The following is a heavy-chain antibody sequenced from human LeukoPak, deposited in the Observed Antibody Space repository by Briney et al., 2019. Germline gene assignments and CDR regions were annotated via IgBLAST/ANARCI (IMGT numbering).Heavy chain of an antibody. CDR1: GYSISSGYY. D-gene: IGHD1-26*01. J-gene: IGHJ4*02. CDR2: IYHSGST. CDR3: ASGSYYGDYFDY. Sequence: SETLSLTCTVSGYSISSGYYWGWIRQPPGKGLEWIGSIYHSGSTYYNPSLKSRVTISVDTSKNQFSLKLSSVTAADTAVYYCASGSYYGDYFDYWGQGTLVTVSS. V-gene: IGHV4-38-2*02.